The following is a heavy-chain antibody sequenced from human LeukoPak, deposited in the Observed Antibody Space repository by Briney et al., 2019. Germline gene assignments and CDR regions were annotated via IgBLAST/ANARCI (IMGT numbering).Heavy chain of an antibody. CDR1: GGSISSYY. V-gene: IGHV4-59*12. Sequence: SETLSLTCTVSGGSISSYYWSWIRQPPGKGLEWIVYIYYSGSTNYNPSLKSRVTISVDTSKNQFSLKLSSVTAADAAVYYCARSIYDYVWGSNRNNWFDPWGQGTLVTVSS. CDR3: ARSIYDYVWGSNRNNWFDP. J-gene: IGHJ5*02. CDR2: IYYSGST. D-gene: IGHD3-16*02.